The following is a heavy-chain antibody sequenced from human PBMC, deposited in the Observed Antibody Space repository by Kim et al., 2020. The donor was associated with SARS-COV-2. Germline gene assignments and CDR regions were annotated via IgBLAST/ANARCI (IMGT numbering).Heavy chain of an antibody. CDR3: AREIRSGGSCFDY. J-gene: IGHJ4*02. V-gene: IGHV3-13*01. Sequence: GSVKGRFTISRENGKNSLYLQMNSLTADDTAVYYCAREIRSGGSCFDYWGQGTLVTVSS. D-gene: IGHD2-15*01.